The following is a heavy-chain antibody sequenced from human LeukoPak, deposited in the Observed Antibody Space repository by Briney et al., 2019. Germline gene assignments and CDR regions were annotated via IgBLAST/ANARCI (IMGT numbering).Heavy chain of an antibody. CDR1: GFTFSNYA. D-gene: IGHD6-13*01. CDR3: AKDLRYSSSWYGGGLDFDY. J-gene: IGHJ4*02. V-gene: IGHV3-23*01. CDR2: ISGSGDYT. Sequence: GGSLRLSCAASGFTFSNYAMSWVRQAPGRGLEWVSAISGSGDYTNYADSVKGRFTISRDNSKNTLYLQMNSLRAEDTAVYYCAKDLRYSSSWYGGGLDFDYWGQGTLVTVSS.